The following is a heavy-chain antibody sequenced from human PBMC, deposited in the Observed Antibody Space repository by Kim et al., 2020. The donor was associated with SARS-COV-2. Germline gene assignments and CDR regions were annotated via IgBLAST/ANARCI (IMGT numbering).Heavy chain of an antibody. J-gene: IGHJ6*02. CDR3: ATPQDPYGSGTSSPYYYYGMDV. V-gene: IGHV3-23*01. D-gene: IGHD3-10*01. CDR2: ISGSGGST. CDR1: GFTFSSYA. Sequence: GGSLRLSCAASGFTFSSYAMSWVRQAPGKGLEWVSAISGSGGSTYYADSVKGRFTISRDNSKNTLYLQMNSLRAEDTAVYYCATPQDPYGSGTSSPYYYYGMDVWGQGTTVTVSS.